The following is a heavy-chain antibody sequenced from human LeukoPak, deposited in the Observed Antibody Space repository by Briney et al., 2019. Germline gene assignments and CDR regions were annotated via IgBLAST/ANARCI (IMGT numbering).Heavy chain of an antibody. J-gene: IGHJ4*02. CDR1: GLTFSTYG. Sequence: GRSLRLSCAASGLTFSTYGMHWVRQAPGKGLEWVAVISYDGSNEYYADSVKGRFTISRDNSKNTLYLQMSSLRAEDTAVYYCAKEFNRGLPDYWGQGTLVTVSS. D-gene: IGHD2-21*01. V-gene: IGHV3-30*18. CDR3: AKEFNRGLPDY. CDR2: ISYDGSNE.